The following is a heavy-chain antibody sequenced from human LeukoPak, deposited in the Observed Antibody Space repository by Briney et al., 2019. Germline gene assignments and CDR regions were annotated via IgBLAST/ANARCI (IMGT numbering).Heavy chain of an antibody. V-gene: IGHV4-59*01. Sequence: SETLSPTSTVSGGSISSYYWSWIRQPPGKGLEWIGYIYYSGSTNYNPSLKSRVTISVDTSKNQFSLKLSSVTAADTAVYYCARLGFWKYFDYWGQGTLVTVSS. CDR3: ARLGFWKYFDY. CDR2: IYYSGST. D-gene: IGHD3-3*01. J-gene: IGHJ4*02. CDR1: GGSISSYY.